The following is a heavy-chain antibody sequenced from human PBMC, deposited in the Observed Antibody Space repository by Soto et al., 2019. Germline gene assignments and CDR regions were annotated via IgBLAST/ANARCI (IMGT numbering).Heavy chain of an antibody. V-gene: IGHV4-34*01. CDR1: GGSFSGYY. D-gene: IGHD3-16*02. J-gene: IGHJ4*02. CDR2: INHSGST. CDR3: ARGKLSDYVWGSYRYHFDY. Sequence: SETLSLTYAVYGGSFSGYYWSWIRQPPGKGLEWIGEINHSGSTNYNPSLKSRVTISVDTSKNQFSLKLRSVTAADTAVYYCARGKLSDYVWGSYRYHFDYWGQGPVGTV.